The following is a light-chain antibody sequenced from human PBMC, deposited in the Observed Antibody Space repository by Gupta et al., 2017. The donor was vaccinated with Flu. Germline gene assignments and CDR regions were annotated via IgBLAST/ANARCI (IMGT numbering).Light chain of an antibody. CDR2: NDN. J-gene: IGLJ2*01. V-gene: IGLV1-44*01. CDR1: TSKIGGNN. Sequence: RVTMSACEGTSKIGGNNVNWYHQFPGAAPKLLFYNDNERHSGVPDRFSASKYGTSASLSISGLQGEDEADYFCAAGYDSRNGGVFGGGTKLTVL. CDR3: AAGYDSRNGGV.